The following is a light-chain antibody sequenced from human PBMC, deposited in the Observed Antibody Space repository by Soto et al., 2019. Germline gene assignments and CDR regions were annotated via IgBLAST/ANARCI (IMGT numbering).Light chain of an antibody. Sequence: QSVLTQPPSASGTPGQRVTISCSGSSSNIGSNTVNWYQQLPGTAPKLLIYSNNQRPSGVPDRFSGSKSGTSASLAISGLQSEDEADYYCAAWDDSLEGRVFGGGTQLTVL. CDR3: AAWDDSLEGRV. CDR1: SSNIGSNT. CDR2: SNN. V-gene: IGLV1-44*01. J-gene: IGLJ2*01.